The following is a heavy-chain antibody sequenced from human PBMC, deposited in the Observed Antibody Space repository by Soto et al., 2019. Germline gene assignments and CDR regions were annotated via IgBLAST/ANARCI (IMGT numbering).Heavy chain of an antibody. Sequence: QLQLQESGPGLVKPSETLSLTCTVSGGSVSSGSYWWGWIRQPPGKGLEWIGSIYYSGNTYYNPSLKSRVTISVDTSKNQFSLKLSSVTAADTAVYYCARHVGGYYYSIDVWRKGTTVTVSS. V-gene: IGHV4-39*01. D-gene: IGHD2-15*01. CDR2: IYYSGNT. CDR3: ARHVGGYYYSIDV. CDR1: GGSVSSGSYW. J-gene: IGHJ6*03.